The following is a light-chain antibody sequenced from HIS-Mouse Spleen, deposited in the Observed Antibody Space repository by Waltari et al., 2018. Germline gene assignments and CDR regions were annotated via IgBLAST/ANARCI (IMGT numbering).Light chain of an antibody. Sequence: PGQSITISCTGTSSDVGSYNLVSWYQQHPGKAPKLMIYEGSKRHSGVSNRFSGSKSGNTASLTISGLQAEDEADYYCCSYAGSSTVVFGGGTKLTVL. J-gene: IGLJ2*01. CDR2: EGS. CDR3: CSYAGSSTVV. CDR1: SSDVGSYNL. V-gene: IGLV2-23*01.